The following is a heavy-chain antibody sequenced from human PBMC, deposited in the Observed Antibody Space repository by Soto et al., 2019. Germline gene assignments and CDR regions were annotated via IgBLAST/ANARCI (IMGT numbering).Heavy chain of an antibody. V-gene: IGHV4-31*03. CDR3: ARGLHGYRYFDY. Sequence: PSETLSLTCTVSGGSISSGGYYWSWIRQHPGKGLEWIGYIYYSGSTYYNPSLKSRVTISVDTSKNQFSLKLSSVTAADTAVYYCARGLHGYRYFDYWGQGTLVTVSS. CDR1: GGSISSGGYY. D-gene: IGHD5-18*01. J-gene: IGHJ4*02. CDR2: IYYSGST.